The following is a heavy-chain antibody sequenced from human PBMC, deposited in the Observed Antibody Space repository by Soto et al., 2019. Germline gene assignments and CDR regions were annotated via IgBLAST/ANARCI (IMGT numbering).Heavy chain of an antibody. J-gene: IGHJ4*01. CDR2: VIPRSGTT. Sequence: QEQLVQSGAEVKKPGSSMKVSCTASGDIFSSFAISWQRQAPGPALEWMGGVIPRSGTTNYAQKCQDRVTITADQSTITASMELSSLRSEDTGIYFGAMGGSRYVWFNEYWGKVTLVTVAS. CDR1: GDIFSSFA. V-gene: IGHV1-69*01. D-gene: IGHD3-3*01. CDR3: AMGGSRYVWFNEY.